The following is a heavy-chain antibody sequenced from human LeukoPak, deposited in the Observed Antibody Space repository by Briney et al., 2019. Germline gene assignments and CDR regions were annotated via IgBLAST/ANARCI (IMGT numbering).Heavy chain of an antibody. CDR3: ARGGYQLYYYYMDV. V-gene: IGHV1-8*03. Sequence: ASVKVSCKASGYTFTSYDINWVRQAAGQGLEWMGWMNPNSGNTGYAQKFQGRVTITRNTSISTAYMELSSLRSEDTAVYYCARGGYQLYYYYMDVWGKGTTVTVSS. D-gene: IGHD2-2*01. CDR2: MNPNSGNT. CDR1: GYTFTSYD. J-gene: IGHJ6*03.